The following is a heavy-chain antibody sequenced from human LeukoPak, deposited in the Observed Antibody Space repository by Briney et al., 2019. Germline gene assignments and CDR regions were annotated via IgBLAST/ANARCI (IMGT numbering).Heavy chain of an antibody. CDR2: IYYSGST. D-gene: IGHD3-3*01. CDR3: ARDPYYDFWSGYPYGMDV. V-gene: IGHV4-31*03. J-gene: IGHJ6*02. CDR1: GASVSSGGYY. Sequence: SETLSLTCNVSGASVSSGGYYWSWIRQHPGKGLEWIGYIYYSGSTYYNPSLKSRVTISVDTSKNQFSLKLSSVTAADTAVYYCARDPYYDFWSGYPYGMDVWGQGTTVTVSS.